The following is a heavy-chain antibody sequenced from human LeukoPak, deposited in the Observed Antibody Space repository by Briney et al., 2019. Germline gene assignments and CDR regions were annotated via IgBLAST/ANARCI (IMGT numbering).Heavy chain of an antibody. CDR2: INHSGST. J-gene: IGHJ4*02. V-gene: IGHV4-39*07. CDR1: GDSVSSGNYY. Sequence: PSGTLSLTCTVSGDSVSSGNYYLSWIRQPPGKGLEWIGEINHSGSTNYNPSLKSRVTISVDTSKNQFSLKLSSVTAADTAVYYCARRVGYYGSGSYLPHLTVDYWGQGTLVTVSS. D-gene: IGHD3-10*01. CDR3: ARRVGYYGSGSYLPHLTVDY.